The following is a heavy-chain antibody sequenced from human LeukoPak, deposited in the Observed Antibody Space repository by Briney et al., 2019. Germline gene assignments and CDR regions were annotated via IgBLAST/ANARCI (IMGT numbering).Heavy chain of an antibody. CDR3: ARDYVNLYYFDY. V-gene: IGHV3-21*01. D-gene: IGHD3-16*01. CDR2: ISSSSSYI. Sequence: GGSLRLSCAASGFTFSSYSMNWVRQAPGKGLEWVSSISSSSSYIYYADSVKGRLTISRDNAKNSLYLQMNSLRAEDTAVYYCARDYVNLYYFDYWGQGTLVTVSS. J-gene: IGHJ4*02. CDR1: GFTFSSYS.